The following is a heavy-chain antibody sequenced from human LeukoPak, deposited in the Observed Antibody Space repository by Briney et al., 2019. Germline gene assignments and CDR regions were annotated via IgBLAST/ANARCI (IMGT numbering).Heavy chain of an antibody. CDR2: IYYSGST. CDR3: AGVVVAATLRYYYYYMDV. J-gene: IGHJ6*03. V-gene: IGHV4-59*01. D-gene: IGHD2-15*01. CDR1: GGSISSYY. Sequence: SETLSLTCTVSGGSISSYYWSWLRPPPGKGLEWCGNIYYSGSTNYNPSLKSRVTISVDTSKNQFSLKLSSVTAADTAVYYCAGVVVAATLRYYYYYMDVWGKGTTVTVSS.